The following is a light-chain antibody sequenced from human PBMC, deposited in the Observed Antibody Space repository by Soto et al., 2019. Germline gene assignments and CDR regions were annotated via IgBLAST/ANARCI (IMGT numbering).Light chain of an antibody. CDR1: SGSIANNY. J-gene: IGLJ2*01. CDR3: GAWDDSLSGPA. V-gene: IGLV1-47*02. Sequence: HFMLTQPHSVSESPGKTVTISCTRSSGSIANNYVYWYQQLPGTAPKLLIYSNNQRPSGVPDRFSGSKSGTSASLAISGLRSEDEADYYCGAWDDSLSGPAFGGGTKLTVL. CDR2: SNN.